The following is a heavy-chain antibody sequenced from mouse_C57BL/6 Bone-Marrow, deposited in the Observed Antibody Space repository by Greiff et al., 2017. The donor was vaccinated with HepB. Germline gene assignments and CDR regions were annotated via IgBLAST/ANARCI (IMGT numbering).Heavy chain of an antibody. CDR1: GFTFSSYA. J-gene: IGHJ4*01. Sequence: EVQGVESGGGLVKPGGSLKLSCAASGFTFSSYAMSWVRQTPEKRLEWVATISDGGSYTYYPDNVKGRFTISRDNAKNNLYLQMSHLKSEDTAMYYCARSPTVGYAMDYWGQGTSVTVSS. D-gene: IGHD1-1*01. V-gene: IGHV5-4*01. CDR3: ARSPTVGYAMDY. CDR2: ISDGGSYT.